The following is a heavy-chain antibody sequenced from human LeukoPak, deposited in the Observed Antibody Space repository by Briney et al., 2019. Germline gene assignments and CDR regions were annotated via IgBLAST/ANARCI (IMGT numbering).Heavy chain of an antibody. J-gene: IGHJ4*02. CDR1: GFTFSSYW. CDR2: IKQDGSEE. D-gene: IGHD3-10*01. Sequence: GGSLRLSCAASGFTFSSYWMSWVRQAPGKGLEWVANIKQDGSEEYYVDSVKGRFTISRDNAKNSLYLQMNSLRAEDTAVYYCARVVYYGSGSYPDYWGQGTLVTVSS. CDR3: ARVVYYGSGSYPDY. V-gene: IGHV3-7*01.